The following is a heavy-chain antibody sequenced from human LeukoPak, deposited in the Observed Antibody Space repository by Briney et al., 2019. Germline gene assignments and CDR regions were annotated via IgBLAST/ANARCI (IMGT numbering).Heavy chain of an antibody. D-gene: IGHD6-6*01. CDR3: ARGPRIAARRGYYYYYMDV. V-gene: IGHV4-34*01. Sequence: SETLSLTCAVYGGSFSGYYWSWIRQPPGKGLEWIGEINHSGSTDYNPSLKSRVTISVETSKNQFSLKLSSVTAADTAVYYCARGPRIAARRGYYYYYMDVWGKGTTVTVSS. CDR1: GGSFSGYY. J-gene: IGHJ6*03. CDR2: INHSGST.